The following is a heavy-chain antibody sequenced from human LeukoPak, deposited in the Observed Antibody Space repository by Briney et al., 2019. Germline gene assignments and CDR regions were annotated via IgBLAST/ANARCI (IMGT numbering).Heavy chain of an antibody. CDR3: ARDRCSGGYCYSHQSPVDY. D-gene: IGHD2-15*01. CDR1: GYTFTSYG. Sequence: GASVKVSCKASGYTFTSYGISWVRQAPGQGLEWMGWISAGNGNTKYSQKFQGRVTITRDTSASTAYMELSSLRSEDTAVYYCARDRCSGGYCYSHQSPVDYWGQGTLVTVSS. CDR2: ISAGNGNT. V-gene: IGHV1-18*01. J-gene: IGHJ4*02.